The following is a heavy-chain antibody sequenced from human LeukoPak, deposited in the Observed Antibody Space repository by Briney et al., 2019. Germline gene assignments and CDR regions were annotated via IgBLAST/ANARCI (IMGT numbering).Heavy chain of an antibody. J-gene: IGHJ4*02. CDR1: GGTFNSYA. CDR2: IIPIFGTA. CDR3: ARDQGPFVGYYGSGSYYNLDY. Sequence: SVKVSCKASGGTFNSYAISWVRQAPGQGLEWMGGIIPIFGTANYAQKFQGRVTITADKSTSTAYMELRSLRSDDTAVYYCARDQGPFVGYYGSGSYYNLDYWGQGTLVTVSS. D-gene: IGHD3-10*01. V-gene: IGHV1-69*06.